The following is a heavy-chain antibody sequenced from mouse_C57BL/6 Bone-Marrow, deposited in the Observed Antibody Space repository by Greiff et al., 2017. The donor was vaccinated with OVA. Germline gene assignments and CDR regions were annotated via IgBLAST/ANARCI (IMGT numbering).Heavy chain of an antibody. J-gene: IGHJ1*03. CDR3: ARFTTVVAPYWYFDV. CDR1: GYTFTSYW. V-gene: IGHV1-7*01. CDR2: ITPSSGYT. D-gene: IGHD1-1*01. Sequence: QVQLQQSGAELAKPGASVKLSCKASGYTFTSYWMHWVKQRPGQGLEWIGYITPSSGYTKYNQKFKEQATLTADKSSSTAYMQRSSLPYEDSAVYYCARFTTVVAPYWYFDVWGTGTTVTVSS.